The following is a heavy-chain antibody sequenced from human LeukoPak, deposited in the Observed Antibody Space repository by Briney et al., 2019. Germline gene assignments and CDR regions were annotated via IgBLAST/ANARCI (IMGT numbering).Heavy chain of an antibody. D-gene: IGHD3-22*01. J-gene: IGHJ4*02. Sequence: GGSLRLSCAASGFAFSSYWMHWVRQAPGKGLEWVSSISSSTNYIYYADSVKGRFTISRDNAKNSLYLQMNSLRAEDTAVYYCARAPAHYYDSSDHYYVGESYFDYWGQGTLVTVSS. CDR3: ARAPAHYYDSSDHYYVGESYFDY. CDR1: GFAFSSYW. CDR2: ISSSTNYI. V-gene: IGHV3-21*01.